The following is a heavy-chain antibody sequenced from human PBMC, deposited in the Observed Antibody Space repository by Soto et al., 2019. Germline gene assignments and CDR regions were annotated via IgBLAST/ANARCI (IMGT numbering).Heavy chain of an antibody. J-gene: IGHJ6*02. D-gene: IGHD3-10*01. CDR3: ARDKYLGYGSGSYRYYGMDV. CDR1: GGTFSSYA. CDR2: IIPIFGTA. Sequence: SVKVSCKASGGTFSSYAISWVRQAPGQGXEWMGGIIPIFGTANYAQKFQGRVTITADESTSTAYMELSSLRSEDTAVYYCARDKYLGYGSGSYRYYGMDVWGQGTTVTVSS. V-gene: IGHV1-69*13.